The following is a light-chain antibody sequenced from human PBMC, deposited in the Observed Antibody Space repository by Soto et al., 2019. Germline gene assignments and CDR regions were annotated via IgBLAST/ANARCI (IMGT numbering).Light chain of an antibody. CDR1: QSISHY. V-gene: IGKV3-11*01. Sequence: EIVLTQSPATLSLSPGESATLSCRASQSISHYLAWYQLKPGQAPRLLIYDASNRATGIPARFSGSGSGTHFTLTVRGLDPEAFAVCYWQRRRNWPRILGGGTKGELK. CDR2: DAS. J-gene: IGKJ4*01. CDR3: QRRRNWPRI.